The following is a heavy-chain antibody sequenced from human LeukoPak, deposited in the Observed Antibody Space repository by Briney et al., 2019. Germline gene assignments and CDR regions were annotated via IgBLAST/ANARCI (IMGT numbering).Heavy chain of an antibody. CDR2: IYHSGST. D-gene: IGHD3-22*01. V-gene: IGHV4-4*02. CDR1: GGSIRSSNW. CDR3: ARGSNYFDSSGYYYPDY. J-gene: IGHJ4*02. Sequence: PSETLSLTCAVSGGSIRSSNWWSWVHQPPGKGLEWIGEIYHSGSTNYNPSLKSRVTISVDKSKNQFSLRLSSVTAADTAVYYCARGSNYFDSSGYYYPDYWGQGTLVTVSS.